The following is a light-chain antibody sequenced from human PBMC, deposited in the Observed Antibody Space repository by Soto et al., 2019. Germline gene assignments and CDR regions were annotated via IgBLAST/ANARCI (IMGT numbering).Light chain of an antibody. J-gene: IGKJ1*01. Sequence: EIVMTQSPATLSVSPGERATLSCRASQSVGSNVAWYQQKPGQAPRLLIYGASSRATGIPARVSGSGSGTDSTVTISSLQSDDVGVYYCQQYNERPLWTFGQGTKVEIK. CDR3: QQYNERPLWT. CDR2: GAS. CDR1: QSVGSN. V-gene: IGKV3-15*01.